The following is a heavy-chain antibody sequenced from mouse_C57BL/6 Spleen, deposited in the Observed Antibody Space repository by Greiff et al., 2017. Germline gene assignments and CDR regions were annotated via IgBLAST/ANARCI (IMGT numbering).Heavy chain of an antibody. CDR2: ILPGSGST. Sequence: TLSCKATGYTFTGYWIEWVKQRPGHGLEWIGEILPGSGSTNYNEKFKGKATFTADTSSNTAYMQLSSLTTADSAIYYCASGGLRPPSWFAYWGQGTLVTVSA. V-gene: IGHV1-9*01. CDR3: ASGGLRPPSWFAY. D-gene: IGHD2-4*01. J-gene: IGHJ3*01. CDR1: GYTFTGYW.